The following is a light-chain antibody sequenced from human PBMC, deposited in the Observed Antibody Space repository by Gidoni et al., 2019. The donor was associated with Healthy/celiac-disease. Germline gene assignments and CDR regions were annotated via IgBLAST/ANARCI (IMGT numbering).Light chain of an antibody. V-gene: IGKV3-20*01. Sequence: EIVLTPSPGTLYLSPGERANLSCRASQSVSSSYLAWYQQTPGQAPRLLIYGASSRATGIPDRFSGSGSGTDFTLTISRLEPEDFAVYYCQQYGSSPPTFGQXTKVEIK. CDR3: QQYGSSPPT. CDR1: QSVSSSY. J-gene: IGKJ1*01. CDR2: GAS.